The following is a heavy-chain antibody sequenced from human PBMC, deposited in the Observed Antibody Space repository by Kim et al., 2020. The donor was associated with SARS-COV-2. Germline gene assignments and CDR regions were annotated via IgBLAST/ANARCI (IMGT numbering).Heavy chain of an antibody. V-gene: IGHV1-69*04. CDR2: IIPILGIA. Sequence: SVKVSCKASGGTFSSYAISWVRQAPGQGLEWMGRIIPILGIANYAQKFQGRVTITADKSTSTAYMELSSLRSEDTAVYYCARVGYCSGGSCYRGRSGWDFDYWGQGTLVTVSS. CDR1: GGTFSSYA. CDR3: ARVGYCSGGSCYRGRSGWDFDY. J-gene: IGHJ4*02. D-gene: IGHD2-15*01.